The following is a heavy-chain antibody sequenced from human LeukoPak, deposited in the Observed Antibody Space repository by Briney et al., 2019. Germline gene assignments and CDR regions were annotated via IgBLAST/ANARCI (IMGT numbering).Heavy chain of an antibody. V-gene: IGHV1-69*04. CDR2: IIPILGIA. Sequence: ASVKVSCKASGGTFSSYTISWVRQAPGQGLEWMGRIIPILGIANYAQKFQGRVTITADKSTSTASTELSSLRSEDTAVYYCAREADGWDVWGKGTTVTVSS. CDR1: GGTFSSYT. CDR3: AREADGWDV. J-gene: IGHJ6*04.